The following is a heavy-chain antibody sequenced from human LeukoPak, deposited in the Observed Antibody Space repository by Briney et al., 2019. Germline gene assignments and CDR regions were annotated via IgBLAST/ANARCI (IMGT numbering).Heavy chain of an antibody. Sequence: GGSLRLSCAASGFTVSSDYMSWVRQAPGKGLEWVSIIYSGGSTYYADSVKGRFTITRDNSKNTLYLQMNSLRAEDTAVYYCARCKGNPFSGSYDYWGQGTLVTVSS. J-gene: IGHJ4*02. V-gene: IGHV3-53*01. CDR2: IYSGGST. CDR3: ARCKGNPFSGSYDY. D-gene: IGHD1-26*01. CDR1: GFTVSSDY.